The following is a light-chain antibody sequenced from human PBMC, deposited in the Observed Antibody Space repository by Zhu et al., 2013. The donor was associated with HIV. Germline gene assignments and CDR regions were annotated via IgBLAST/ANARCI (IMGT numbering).Light chain of an antibody. CDR2: EVI. J-gene: IGLJ3*02. CDR3: CAYAGSWV. CDR1: SSDVGDYNF. Sequence: QSALTQPASVSGSPGQSITISCTGSSSDVGDYNFVSWYQQHPGKAPKLIIYEVINRPSGVSNRFSGSKSGNTASLTISGLQAEDEADYYCCAYAGSWVFGGGTKLTVL. V-gene: IGLV2-23*02.